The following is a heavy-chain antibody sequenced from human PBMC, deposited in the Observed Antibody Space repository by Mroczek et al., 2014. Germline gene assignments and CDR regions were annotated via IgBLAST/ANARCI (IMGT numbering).Heavy chain of an antibody. Sequence: QVQLVQSGAGLLKPSETLSLTCAVYGGSFSGYYWSWIRQPPGKGLEWIGEINHSGSTNYNPSLKSRVTISVDTSKNQFSLKLSSVTAADTAVYYCARRGGLSYGSGSYYIEDAFDIWGQGTMVTVSS. CDR3: ARRGGLSYGSGSYYIEDAFDI. CDR2: INHSGST. J-gene: IGHJ3*02. V-gene: IGHV4-34*01. CDR1: GGSFSGYY. D-gene: IGHD3-10*01.